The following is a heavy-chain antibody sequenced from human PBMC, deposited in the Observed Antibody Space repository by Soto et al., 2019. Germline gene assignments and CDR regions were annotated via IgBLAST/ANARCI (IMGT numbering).Heavy chain of an antibody. Sequence: PGGSLRLSCAASGFTFSSYSMNWVRQAPGKGLEWVSSISSSSSYIYYADSVKGRFTISRDNAKNSLYLQMNSLRAEDTAVYYCARERGYSGYDFGTRSERFYAGGQGTLVTVSS. J-gene: IGHJ4*02. D-gene: IGHD5-12*01. CDR1: GFTFSSYS. CDR2: ISSSSSYI. CDR3: ARERGYSGYDFGTRSERFYA. V-gene: IGHV3-21*01.